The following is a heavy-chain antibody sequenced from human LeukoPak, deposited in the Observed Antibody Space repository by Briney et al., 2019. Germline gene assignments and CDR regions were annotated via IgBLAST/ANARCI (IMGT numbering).Heavy chain of an antibody. Sequence: ASVKVSCKASGYTFTSYDINWVRQATGQGLEWMGWMNPNSGNTGYAQKFQGRVTMTRNTSISTAYMELSSLRSEDTAVYYCARNDWGSPTSNFDYWGQGTLVTVSS. D-gene: IGHD7-27*01. CDR2: MNPNSGNT. CDR1: GYTFTSYD. CDR3: ARNDWGSPTSNFDY. V-gene: IGHV1-8*01. J-gene: IGHJ4*02.